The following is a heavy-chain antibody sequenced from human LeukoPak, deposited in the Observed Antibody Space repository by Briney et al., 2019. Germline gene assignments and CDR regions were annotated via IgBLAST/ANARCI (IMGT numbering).Heavy chain of an antibody. CDR1: GFTFDDYA. J-gene: IGHJ4*02. D-gene: IGHD6-19*01. CDR2: ISGDGGAT. Sequence: GGCLRLSCAASGFTFDDYAMHWVRHAPGKGREWVSLISGDGGATHYADSVKGRFTISRDNSKNSLYLQMNSLRTEDTAFYYCAKDMAYSSGWYGIDYWGQGTLVTVSS. CDR3: AKDMAYSSGWYGIDY. V-gene: IGHV3-43*02.